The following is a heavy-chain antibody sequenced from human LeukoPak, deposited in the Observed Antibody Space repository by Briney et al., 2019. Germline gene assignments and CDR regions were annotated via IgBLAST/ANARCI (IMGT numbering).Heavy chain of an antibody. J-gene: IGHJ4*02. CDR1: GYKFPTYW. V-gene: IGHV5-51*01. Sequence: GESLKISCKGSGYKFPTYWIGWVRQMPGKGLEWMGIIYPGDSDTRYSPSFQGQVTISADKSISTAYLQWSSLKASDTAMYYCARQNRTYYYDSSGYYLDYWGQGTLVTVSS. D-gene: IGHD3-22*01. CDR3: ARQNRTYYYDSSGYYLDY. CDR2: IYPGDSDT.